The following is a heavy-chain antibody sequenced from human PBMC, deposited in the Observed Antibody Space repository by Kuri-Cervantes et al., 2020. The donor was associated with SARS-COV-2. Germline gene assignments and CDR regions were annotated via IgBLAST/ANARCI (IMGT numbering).Heavy chain of an antibody. D-gene: IGHD1-14*01. CDR2: ISGSGGST. Sequence: GGSLRLSCAASGFTFSSYAMSWVRQAPGKGLEWFSAISGSGGSTYYADSVKGRFTISRDNSKNTLYPQMNSLRAEDTAVYYCAKGRIHHSDAFDIWGQGTMVTVSS. CDR3: AKGRIHHSDAFDI. CDR1: GFTFSSYA. J-gene: IGHJ3*02. V-gene: IGHV3-23*01.